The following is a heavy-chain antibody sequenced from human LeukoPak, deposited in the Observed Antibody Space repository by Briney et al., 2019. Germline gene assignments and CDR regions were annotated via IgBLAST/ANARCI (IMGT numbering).Heavy chain of an antibody. Sequence: PGGSLRLSCAASGFTFSGYAMSWVRQAPGKGLEWVSSISGGGANTYYADSVKGRFTISRDNSKNTLSLLMDSLRAEDTAVYYCARRRDEALDYWGQGTLVTVSS. CDR3: ARRRDEALDY. J-gene: IGHJ4*02. CDR2: ISGGGANT. V-gene: IGHV3-23*01. D-gene: IGHD1-14*01. CDR1: GFTFSGYA.